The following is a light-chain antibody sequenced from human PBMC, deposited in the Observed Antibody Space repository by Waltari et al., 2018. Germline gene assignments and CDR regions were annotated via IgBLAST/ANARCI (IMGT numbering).Light chain of an antibody. CDR1: QGLVSSDGNTY. CDR2: KVS. V-gene: IGKV2-30*01. Sequence: DVAMPQSPLSLPVTLGQPAPIPCRSSQGLVSSDGNTYFNWFQQRPGQAPRRLLYKVSNRDSGVPDRFSGSGSGTDFTLRISRVEAEDVGVYYCMQGTHWPWTFGQGTKVEIK. J-gene: IGKJ1*01. CDR3: MQGTHWPWT.